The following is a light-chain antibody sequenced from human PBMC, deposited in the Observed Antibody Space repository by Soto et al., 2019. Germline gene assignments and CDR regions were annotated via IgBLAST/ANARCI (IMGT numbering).Light chain of an antibody. CDR3: QTWGTGIRV. CDR2: LNSDGSH. V-gene: IGLV4-69*01. Sequence: QSVLTQSPSASASLGASVKLTCTLSSGHSSYAIAWHQQQPEKGPRYLMKLNSDGSHSKGDGIPDRFSGSSSGAERYLTISSLQSEDEADYYCQTWGTGIRVFGGGTKLTGL. CDR1: SGHSSYA. J-gene: IGLJ3*02.